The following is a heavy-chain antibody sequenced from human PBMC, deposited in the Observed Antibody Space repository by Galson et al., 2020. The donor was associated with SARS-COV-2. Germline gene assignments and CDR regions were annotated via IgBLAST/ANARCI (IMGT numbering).Heavy chain of an antibody. J-gene: IGHJ2*01. CDR1: GFSVSSNY. V-gene: IGHV3-53*01. CDR2: VGPGIST. CDR3: ARGVRHDYGDFTPNFDL. D-gene: IGHD4-17*01. Sequence: GGSLRLSCAVSGFSVSSNYMSWVRQAPGKGLEWVSVVGPGISTFYADSVKGRFTISRDNSKNTLYLQMNSLRVEDTAVYYCARGVRHDYGDFTPNFDLWVRGTLVTGSS.